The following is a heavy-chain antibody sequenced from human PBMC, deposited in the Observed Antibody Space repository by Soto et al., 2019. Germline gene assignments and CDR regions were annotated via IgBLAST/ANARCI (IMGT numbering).Heavy chain of an antibody. V-gene: IGHV3-21*01. J-gene: IGHJ3*02. Sequence: EVQLVESGGGLVKPGGSLRLSCAASGFTFSIYSMNWVRQAPGKGLAWVSSISSSSSYIYYADSVKGRFTISRDNAKNSLYLQMNSLRAEDTAVYYCSRDVVVVVAATLDAFDIWGQGTMVTVSS. CDR2: ISSSSSYI. CDR3: SRDVVVVVAATLDAFDI. CDR1: GFTFSIYS. D-gene: IGHD2-15*01.